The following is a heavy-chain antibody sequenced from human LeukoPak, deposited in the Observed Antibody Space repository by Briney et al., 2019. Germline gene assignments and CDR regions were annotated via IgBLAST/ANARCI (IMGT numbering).Heavy chain of an antibody. V-gene: IGHV3-53*01. Sequence: GGSLRLSCAASGFTVSSNYMSWVRQAPGKGLEWVSIIYGDGSTYYADSVKGRFTISRDNSKNTLYLQMNSLRAEDTALYYCARANLPAAGNLDYWGQGTQVTVSS. D-gene: IGHD6-13*01. J-gene: IGHJ4*02. CDR1: GFTVSSNY. CDR2: IYGDGST. CDR3: ARANLPAAGNLDY.